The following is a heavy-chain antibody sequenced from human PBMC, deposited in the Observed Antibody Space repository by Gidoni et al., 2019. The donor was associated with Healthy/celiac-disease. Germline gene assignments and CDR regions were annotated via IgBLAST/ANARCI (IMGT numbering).Heavy chain of an antibody. CDR3: TGPNNYGDYDAFDI. CDR2: IRSKAYGGTT. Sequence: EVQLVESGGGLVKPGRSLRLSCTASGFPFGDYAMSWFRQAPGKGLEWVGFIRSKAYGGTTEYAASVKGRFTISRDDSKSIAYLQMNSLKTEDTAVYYCTGPNNYGDYDAFDIWGQGTMVTVSS. D-gene: IGHD4-17*01. CDR1: GFPFGDYA. J-gene: IGHJ3*02. V-gene: IGHV3-49*05.